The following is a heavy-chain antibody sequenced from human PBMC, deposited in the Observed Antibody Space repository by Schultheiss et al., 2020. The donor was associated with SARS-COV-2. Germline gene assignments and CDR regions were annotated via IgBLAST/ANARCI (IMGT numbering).Heavy chain of an antibody. CDR1: GGSFSGYY. D-gene: IGHD6-19*01. Sequence: ETLSLTCAVYGGSFSGYYWSWIRQPPGKGLEWIGEINHSGSTNYNPSLKSRVTISVDTSKNQFSLKLSSVTAADTAVYYCARDRGSSGWYELDYWGQGTLVTVSS. CDR3: ARDRGSSGWYELDY. V-gene: IGHV4-34*01. J-gene: IGHJ4*02. CDR2: INHSGST.